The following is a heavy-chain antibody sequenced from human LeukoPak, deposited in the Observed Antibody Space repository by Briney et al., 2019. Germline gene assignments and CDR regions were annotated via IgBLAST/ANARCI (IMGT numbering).Heavy chain of an antibody. D-gene: IGHD2-15*01. CDR3: AKQKGYCSGGSCYYSDY. CDR1: GFTFSSYA. J-gene: IGHJ4*02. CDR2: LSGSGAST. V-gene: IGHV3-23*01. Sequence: PGGSLTLSCAASGFTFSSYAMSWVRQAPGKGLEWVSTLSGSGASTSYADSVKGRFTISRDNSKNTLYLQMNSLRAEDTARYYCAKQKGYCSGGSCYYSDYWGQGTLDTVSS.